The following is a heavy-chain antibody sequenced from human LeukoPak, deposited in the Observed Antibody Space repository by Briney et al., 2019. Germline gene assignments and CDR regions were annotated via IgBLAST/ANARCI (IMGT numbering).Heavy chain of an antibody. D-gene: IGHD5-12*01. CDR2: INPNSGGT. CDR1: GYTFTGYY. Sequence: GASVKVSCKASGYTFTGYYMHWVRKAPGQGLEWMGWINPNSGGTNYAQKFQGRVTMTRDTSISTAYMELSRLRSDDTAVYYCARVGGYAWPELDYWGQGTLVTVSS. V-gene: IGHV1-2*02. J-gene: IGHJ4*02. CDR3: ARVGGYAWPELDY.